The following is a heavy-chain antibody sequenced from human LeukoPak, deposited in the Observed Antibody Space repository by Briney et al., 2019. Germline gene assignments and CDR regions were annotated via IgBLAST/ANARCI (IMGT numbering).Heavy chain of an antibody. V-gene: IGHV4-59*08. CDR1: GGSISRDF. D-gene: IGHD3-3*01. CDR2: MSYSGTT. CDR3: ARRVWSGYTKNDGFDV. J-gene: IGHJ6*02. Sequence: PSETLSLTCTVSGGSISRDFWSWIRQPPGKGLEWIGYMSYSGTTKYNPSLKSRVTMSLDTSKSQFSLKLSSVAAVDTAVYYCARRVWSGYTKNDGFDVWGRGTTVAVSS.